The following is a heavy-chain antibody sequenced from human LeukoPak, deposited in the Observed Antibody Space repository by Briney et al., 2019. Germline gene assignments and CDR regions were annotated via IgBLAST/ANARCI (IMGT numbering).Heavy chain of an antibody. CDR2: ISTSSTYI. CDR3: ARDPPFIIGTTFFDY. Sequence: SGGSLRLSCAASGFTFNSYSINWVRQAPGKGLEWVSSISTSSTYIYYADSVKGRFTISRDNAKNSLYLQMNSLRAEDTAVYYCARDPPFIIGTTFFDYWGQGTLVTVSS. CDR1: GFTFNSYS. D-gene: IGHD1-20*01. V-gene: IGHV3-21*01. J-gene: IGHJ4*02.